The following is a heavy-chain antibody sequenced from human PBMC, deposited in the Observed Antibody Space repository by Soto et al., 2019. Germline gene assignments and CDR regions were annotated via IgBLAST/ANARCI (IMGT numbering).Heavy chain of an antibody. CDR2: IFHSGST. V-gene: IGHV4-4*02. CDR1: DGSITTSHW. Sequence: PSETLSLTCAVSDGSITTSHWWSWVRQPPGKGLEWIGEIFHSGSTSSNPSLKSRVTISVDKSKNQFSLKLSSVTAADTAVYFCARTHGELISFDYWGQGALVTVFS. J-gene: IGHJ4*02. CDR3: ARTHGELISFDY. D-gene: IGHD4-17*01.